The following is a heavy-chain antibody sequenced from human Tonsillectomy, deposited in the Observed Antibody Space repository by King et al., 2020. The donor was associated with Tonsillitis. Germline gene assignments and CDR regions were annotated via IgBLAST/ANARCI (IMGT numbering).Heavy chain of an antibody. J-gene: IGHJ4*02. CDR1: GFTFSSYG. V-gene: IGHV3-33*01. D-gene: IGHD6-6*01. CDR3: ARDPGIAARPGSFDK. CDR2: IWEGGSNK. Sequence: VQLVESGGGVVQPGRPLRLSCAASGFTFSSYGMHWVRQAPGKGLEWVADIWEGGSNKHYADSVKGRFTISRDDSKNTLYLQMNSLRAEDTAVYYCARDPGIAARPGSFDKWGQGIVVTVSS.